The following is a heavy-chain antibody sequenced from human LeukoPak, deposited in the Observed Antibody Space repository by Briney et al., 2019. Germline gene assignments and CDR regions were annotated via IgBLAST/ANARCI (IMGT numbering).Heavy chain of an antibody. Sequence: SETLSLTCTVSGGSISTYYWNWIRQPPGKGLEWIGYIYYSGSTNYNPSLTGRVTISVDTSKNQFSLKLSSETAADTAVYYCAREYNYYDSSGWDAFEIWGQGTMVTVSS. CDR2: IYYSGST. V-gene: IGHV4-59*01. CDR1: GGSISTYY. J-gene: IGHJ3*02. D-gene: IGHD3-22*01. CDR3: AREYNYYDSSGWDAFEI.